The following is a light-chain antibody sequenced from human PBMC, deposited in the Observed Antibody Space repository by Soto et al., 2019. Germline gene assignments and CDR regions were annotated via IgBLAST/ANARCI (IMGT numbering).Light chain of an antibody. CDR3: QQYNSYSWT. V-gene: IGKV1-5*03. Sequence: DIQMTQSPSTLSASVGDRVTITCRASQSISYWLAWYQQTPGKAPKLLIYKASTLESGVPSRFSGSGSGTEFTLTISSLQPDDFATYYCQQYNSYSWTFGQGTKVEIE. CDR2: KAS. CDR1: QSISYW. J-gene: IGKJ1*01.